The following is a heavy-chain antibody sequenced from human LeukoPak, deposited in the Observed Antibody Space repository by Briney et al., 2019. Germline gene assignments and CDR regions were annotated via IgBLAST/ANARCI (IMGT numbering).Heavy chain of an antibody. D-gene: IGHD1-26*01. CDR1: GFTFSSYA. J-gene: IGHJ4*02. Sequence: GGSLRLSCAASGFTFSSYAMSWVRQAPGKGLEWVSASSGTSDSTYYVDSVQGRFTISRDNSKNTLFLEMNSLRAEDTAVYYCAKSSRIGVGAIPPADYWGQGTLVTVSS. CDR2: SSGTSDST. CDR3: AKSSRIGVGAIPPADY. V-gene: IGHV3-23*01.